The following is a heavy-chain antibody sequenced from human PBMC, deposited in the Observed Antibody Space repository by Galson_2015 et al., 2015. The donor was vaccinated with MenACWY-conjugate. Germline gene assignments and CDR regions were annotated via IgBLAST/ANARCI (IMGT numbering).Heavy chain of an antibody. D-gene: IGHD5-12*01. CDR3: LRGNSGYGIFDC. CDR1: GFSLGAYW. V-gene: IGHV3-74*01. CDR2: SKHDGSET. Sequence: SLRLSCAASGFSLGAYWMHWVRQVPGKGLEWVSRSKHDGSETYYADSVKARFTVSRDNVKNTLYLQMNGLRAEDTAIYYCLRGNSGYGIFDCWGQGTLVTASS. J-gene: IGHJ4*01.